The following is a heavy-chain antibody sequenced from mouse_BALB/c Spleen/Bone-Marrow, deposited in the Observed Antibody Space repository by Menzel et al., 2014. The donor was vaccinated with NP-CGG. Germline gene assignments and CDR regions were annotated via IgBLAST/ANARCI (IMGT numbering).Heavy chain of an antibody. CDR1: GYTFSNYW. V-gene: IGHV1-5*01. CDR2: IYPGNSDT. D-gene: IGHD3-1*01. J-gene: IGHJ2*01. CDR3: ATLARTDFDY. Sequence: EVNLVESGTVLARPGAAVKMSCKASGYTFSNYWMHWVKPRPGQGLEWIGTIYPGNSDTTYNQKFKGKAKLTAVTSTSTAYMDLSSLTNEDSAVYYCATLARTDFDYWGQGTTLTVSS.